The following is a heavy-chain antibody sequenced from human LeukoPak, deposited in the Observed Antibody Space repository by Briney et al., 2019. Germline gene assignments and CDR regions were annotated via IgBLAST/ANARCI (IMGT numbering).Heavy chain of an antibody. J-gene: IGHJ3*02. Sequence: GGSLRLSCTASGFTVSTNYMSWVRQAPGKGLEWVSVIYSGGSTYYADSVRGRFTIPRDNYKNTLYLQMNSLRAEDTAVYYCARDLSPWESRNPDAFDIWGQGTTVTVSS. D-gene: IGHD1-14*01. V-gene: IGHV3-53*01. CDR2: IYSGGST. CDR1: GFTVSTNY. CDR3: ARDLSPWESRNPDAFDI.